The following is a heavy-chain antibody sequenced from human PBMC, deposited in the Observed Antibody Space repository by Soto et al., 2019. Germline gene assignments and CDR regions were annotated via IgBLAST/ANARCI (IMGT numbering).Heavy chain of an antibody. CDR3: AGSLDFWSGYYTSNFDY. CDR1: GYTFTSYG. D-gene: IGHD3-3*01. V-gene: IGHV1-3*01. Sequence: ASVKVSCKASGYTFTSYGMHWVRQAPGKRLEWMGWINAGNGNTKYSQKFQGRVTITRDTSASTAYMELSSLRSEDTAVYYCAGSLDFWSGYYTSNFDYWGQGTLVTVSS. J-gene: IGHJ4*02. CDR2: INAGNGNT.